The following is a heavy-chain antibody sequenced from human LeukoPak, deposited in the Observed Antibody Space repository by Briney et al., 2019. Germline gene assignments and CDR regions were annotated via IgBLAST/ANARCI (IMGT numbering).Heavy chain of an antibody. CDR1: GFTFSSHW. V-gene: IGHV3-7*04. CDR2: IKQDGSEK. CDR3: ARGRGNYPFGY. Sequence: PGGSLRLSCAASGFTFSSHWMSWVRQAPGKGLEWVANIKQDGSEKYYVDSVKGRFTISRDNAKNSLYLQMNSLRAEDTAVYYCARGRGNYPFGYWGQGTLVTFSS. J-gene: IGHJ4*02. D-gene: IGHD1-7*01.